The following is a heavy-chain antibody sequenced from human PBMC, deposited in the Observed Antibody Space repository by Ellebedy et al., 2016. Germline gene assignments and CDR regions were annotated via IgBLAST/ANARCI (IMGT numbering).Heavy chain of an antibody. CDR2: INPNSSTT. D-gene: IGHD6-19*01. V-gene: IGHV1-2*02. CDR1: GYTFIGYY. CDR3: ARDQIQAVAAQQGLYYYGMDV. Sequence: ASVKVSCKTSGYTFIGYYMHWVRQAPGQGLEWMGWINPNSSTTKYAQKFQGRVTMTRDTSISTAYMELSSLRSEDTAVYYCARDQIQAVAAQQGLYYYGMDVWGQGTTVTVSS. J-gene: IGHJ6*02.